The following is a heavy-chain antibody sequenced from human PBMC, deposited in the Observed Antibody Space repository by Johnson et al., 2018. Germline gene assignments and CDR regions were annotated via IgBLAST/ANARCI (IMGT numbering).Heavy chain of an antibody. V-gene: IGHV3-7*01. CDR1: GFTFSTYW. CDR2: IKNYGSEK. D-gene: IGHD3-22*01. Sequence: VQLVQSGGGLVQPGGSLRLSCITSGFTFSTYWMTWVRQAPGKGLEWVANIKNYGSEKYYVDSVEGRFTISRDNAKNSLYLQINSLRADDTALYFCAREVYYEERSAYAFWVRYMDVGGTGTTGTVSS. CDR3: AREVYYEERSAYAFWVRYMDV. J-gene: IGHJ6*03.